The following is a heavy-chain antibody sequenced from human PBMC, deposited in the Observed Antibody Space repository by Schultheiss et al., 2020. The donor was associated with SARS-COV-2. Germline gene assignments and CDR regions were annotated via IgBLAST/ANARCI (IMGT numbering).Heavy chain of an antibody. CDR1: GFTFSSYA. V-gene: IGHV3-23*01. Sequence: GGSLRLSCAASGFTFSSYAMSWVRQAPGKGLEWVSAISGSGGSTYYADSVKGRFTISRDNSKNTLYLQMNSLRAEDTAVYYCAKDPSLRLGELSLTYFDYWGQGTLVTVSS. CDR3: AKDPSLRLGELSLTYFDY. CDR2: ISGSGGST. D-gene: IGHD3-16*02. J-gene: IGHJ4*02.